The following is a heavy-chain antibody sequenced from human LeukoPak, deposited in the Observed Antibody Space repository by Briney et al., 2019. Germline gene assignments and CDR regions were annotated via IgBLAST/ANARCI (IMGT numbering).Heavy chain of an antibody. CDR2: VYYSGTT. D-gene: IGHD6-13*01. Sequence: VKPSETLSLTCIVSGGSISSYYWDWIRQAPGKGLEWIGNVYYSGTTNYNPSLKSRVTISVDTSKNQFSLKLSSVTAADTAVYYCARSPYSRSIDYWGQGTLVTVSS. CDR1: GGSISSYY. J-gene: IGHJ4*02. V-gene: IGHV4-59*08. CDR3: ARSPYSRSIDY.